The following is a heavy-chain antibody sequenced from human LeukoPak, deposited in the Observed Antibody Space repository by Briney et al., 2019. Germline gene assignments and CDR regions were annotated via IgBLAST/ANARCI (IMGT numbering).Heavy chain of an antibody. CDR3: AREYCSGGSCYGPIFDY. J-gene: IGHJ4*02. Sequence: ASVKVSCKASGYTFSSYDINWVRQATGQGLEWMGWMDLNSGNTGYAQKFQGRVTMTRNTSISTAYMELSSLRSEDTAVYYCAREYCSGGSCYGPIFDYWGQGTLVTVSS. CDR2: MDLNSGNT. CDR1: GYTFSSYD. D-gene: IGHD2-15*01. V-gene: IGHV1-8*01.